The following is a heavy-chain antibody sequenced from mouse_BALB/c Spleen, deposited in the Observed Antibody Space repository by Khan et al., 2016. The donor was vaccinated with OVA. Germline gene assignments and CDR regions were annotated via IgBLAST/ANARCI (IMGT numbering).Heavy chain of an antibody. CDR2: INPRSGNT. CDR1: GYTFTSYT. V-gene: IGHV1-4*02. J-gene: IGHJ2*01. CDR3: ASRRGVYYFDY. Sequence: VELVESGAELARPGASVKMSCKASGYTFTSYTMHWVKQRPGQGLEWIGYINPRSGNTDYNEKFKDKTTLTADISSSTVYMQLSSLTSEDSAVXYCASRRGVYYFDYWGQGTTLTVSS.